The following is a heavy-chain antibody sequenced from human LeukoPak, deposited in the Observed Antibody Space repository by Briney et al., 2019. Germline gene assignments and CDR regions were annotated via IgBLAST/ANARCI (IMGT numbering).Heavy chain of an antibody. D-gene: IGHD6-13*01. CDR2: INPNSGGT. Sequence: ASVKVSCKASGYTFTGYYMHWVRQAPGQGLEWMGWINPNSGGTNYAQKFQGWVTMTRGTSISTAYMELSRLRSDDTAVYYCTRGKGAAAGVPDYWGQGTLVTVSS. CDR3: TRGKGAAAGVPDY. CDR1: GYTFTGYY. J-gene: IGHJ4*02. V-gene: IGHV1-2*04.